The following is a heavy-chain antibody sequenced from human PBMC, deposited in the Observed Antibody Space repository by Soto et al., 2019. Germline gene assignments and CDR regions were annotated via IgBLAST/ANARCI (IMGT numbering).Heavy chain of an antibody. D-gene: IGHD3-9*01. CDR1: GFTFSSSA. CDR2: ISGSGGST. CDR3: AKDGGYFDWSPSAY. Sequence: GGSLRLSCAASGFTFSSSAMSWVRQAPGKGLEWVSAISGSGGSTYYADSVKGRFTISRDNSKNTLYLQMNSLRAEDTAVYYCAKDGGYFDWSPSAYWGQGTLVTVSS. V-gene: IGHV3-23*01. J-gene: IGHJ4*02.